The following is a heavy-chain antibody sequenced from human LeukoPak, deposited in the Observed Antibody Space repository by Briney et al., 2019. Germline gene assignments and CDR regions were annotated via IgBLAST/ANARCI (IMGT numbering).Heavy chain of an antibody. CDR3: VRAHITIFGADY. V-gene: IGHV3-33*01. CDR2: IWYDGSNK. J-gene: IGHJ4*02. CDR1: GFTFSTYG. D-gene: IGHD3-3*01. Sequence: QPGRSLRLSCAASGFTFSTYGMHWVRQAPGKGLEWVAVIWYDGSNKYYADSVKGRFTISRDNSKNTLYLQMNSLRAEDTAVYYCVRAHITIFGADYWGQATLVTVSS.